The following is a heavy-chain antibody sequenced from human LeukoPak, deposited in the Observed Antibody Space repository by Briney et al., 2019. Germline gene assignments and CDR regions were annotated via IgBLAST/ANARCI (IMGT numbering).Heavy chain of an antibody. CDR2: IYPGDSDT. V-gene: IGHV5-51*01. CDR3: ARLGAVSATVLEVGHMDV. Sequence: GESLKISCKGSGYSFTSYWIGWVRQMPGKGLEWMGSIYPGDSDTRYSPSFQGQVTISADKSISTAYLQWSSLKASDTAMYYCARLGAVSATVLEVGHMDVWGKGTTVTVSS. D-gene: IGHD3-10*01. CDR1: GYSFTSYW. J-gene: IGHJ6*03.